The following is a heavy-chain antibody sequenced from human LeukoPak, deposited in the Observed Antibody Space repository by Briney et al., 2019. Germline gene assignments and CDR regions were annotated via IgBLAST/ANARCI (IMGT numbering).Heavy chain of an antibody. Sequence: SETLSLTCTVSGGSISSYYWSWIRRPPGKGLEWIGYIYYSGSTNYNPSLKSRVTISVDTSKNQFSLKLSSVTAADTAVYYCASFEYSSSYYFDYWGQGTLVTVSS. D-gene: IGHD6-6*01. V-gene: IGHV4-59*01. J-gene: IGHJ4*02. CDR1: GGSISSYY. CDR2: IYYSGST. CDR3: ASFEYSSSYYFDY.